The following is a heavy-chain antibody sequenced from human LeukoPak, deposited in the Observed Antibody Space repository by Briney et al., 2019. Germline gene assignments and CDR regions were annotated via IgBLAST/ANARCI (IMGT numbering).Heavy chain of an antibody. CDR3: ARDSAYIYDRSGPSGWFDP. V-gene: IGHV3-30*03. CDR2: ISADGGDK. Sequence: GRSLRLSCAASGFTFTTFDMHWVRQAPGRGLDWVAGISADGGDKYYTDSVKGRFTISRDNSKNTLYLQMKSLRDEDTAVFYCARDSAYIYDRSGPSGWFDPWGQGTLVTVSS. J-gene: IGHJ5*02. D-gene: IGHD3-22*01. CDR1: GFTFTTFD.